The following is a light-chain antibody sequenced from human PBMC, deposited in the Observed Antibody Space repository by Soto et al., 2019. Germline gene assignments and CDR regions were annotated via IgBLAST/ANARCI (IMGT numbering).Light chain of an antibody. J-gene: IGKJ1*01. CDR1: QGISSY. CDR3: QRYYSYPWA. V-gene: IGKV1-8*01. CDR2: AAS. Sequence: AIRMTQSPSSFSASTGDRVTITCRASQGISSYLAWYQQKPGKAPKLLIYAASTLQSGVPSSFSGSGSGTAFTLPFSSLQAEDCATYFCQRYYSYPWAFGQGTKVEIK.